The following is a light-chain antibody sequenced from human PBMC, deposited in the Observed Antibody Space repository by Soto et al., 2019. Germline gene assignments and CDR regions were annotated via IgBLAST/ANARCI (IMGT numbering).Light chain of an antibody. CDR1: QSFRGL. J-gene: IGKJ5*01. CDR2: DAY. V-gene: IGKV3-11*01. CDR3: QQRHMWPIT. Sequence: EVVLTESPVTPSFSPGERATLSCRASQSFRGLLAWYQQKNGQAPRLLIYDAYNRATGIPPRFSGSRYGTDFNLTISSLEPEDSAVYYCQQRHMWPITFGQGTRLEIK.